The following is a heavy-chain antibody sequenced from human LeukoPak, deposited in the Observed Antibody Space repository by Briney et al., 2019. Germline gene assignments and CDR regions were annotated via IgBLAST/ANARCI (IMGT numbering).Heavy chain of an antibody. CDR2: ISASGRTP. J-gene: IGHJ4*02. D-gene: IGHD2-21*01. V-gene: IGHV3-23*01. CDR3: AKDPGEHNY. CDR1: GFTFGDYA. Sequence: PGGSLRLSCTASGFTFGDYAMSWVRQPPGKGLEWVSAISASGRTPDYAGSVKGRFTVSRGNAENTLYLQMDSLTAEDSAVYYCAKDPGEHNYWGQGTLVTVSS.